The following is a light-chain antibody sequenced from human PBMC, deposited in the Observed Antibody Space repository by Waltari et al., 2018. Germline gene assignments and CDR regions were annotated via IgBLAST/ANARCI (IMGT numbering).Light chain of an antibody. Sequence: QSALTQPASVSGSPGPSITIPCPGTSSDVGGYNYVSWYQHHPGEAPKIMIYDVNDRPSGVSNRFSGSKSGNTASLTISGLQAEDEADYYCSSYRRSDIVVFGGGTKLTVL. J-gene: IGLJ2*01. CDR3: SSYRRSDIVV. CDR1: SSDVGGYNY. V-gene: IGLV2-14*03. CDR2: DVN.